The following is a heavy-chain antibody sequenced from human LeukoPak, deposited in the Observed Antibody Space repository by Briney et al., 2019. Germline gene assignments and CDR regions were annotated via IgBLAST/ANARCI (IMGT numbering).Heavy chain of an antibody. CDR1: GYTFTGYY. Sequence: ASVKVSCKASGYTFTGYYMHWVRQAPGQGLEWMGWINPNSGGTNYAQKFQGRVTMTRDTSISTAYMELSRLRSDDTAMYYCARVMDDYSNYDVGIAYWGQGTLVTVSS. J-gene: IGHJ4*02. D-gene: IGHD4-11*01. CDR3: ARVMDDYSNYDVGIAY. V-gene: IGHV1-2*02. CDR2: INPNSGGT.